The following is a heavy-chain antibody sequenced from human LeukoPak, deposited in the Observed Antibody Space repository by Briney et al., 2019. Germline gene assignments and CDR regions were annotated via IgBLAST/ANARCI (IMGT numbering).Heavy chain of an antibody. V-gene: IGHV1-69*05. CDR1: RCTFSNYA. CDR2: IIPIFGTG. CDR3: ARIYLGGFDI. J-gene: IGHJ3*02. D-gene: IGHD2-21*01. Sequence: SSVTDSFKYTRCTFSNYAISWVRQARGQGLAWMGRIIPIFGTGNYAPKYQGRVTINTDESTSTAYMELSSLRSEDTAVYYCARIYLGGFDIWGQGTMVTVSS.